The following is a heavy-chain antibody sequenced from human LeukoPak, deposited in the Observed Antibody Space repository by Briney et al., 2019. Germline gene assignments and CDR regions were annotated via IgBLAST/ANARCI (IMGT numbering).Heavy chain of an antibody. V-gene: IGHV4-39*07. J-gene: IGHJ4*02. D-gene: IGHD1-26*01. CDR2: IYYSGST. CDR1: GGSFSSSNYY. Sequence: SETLSLTCTVSGGSFSSSNYYWGWIRQPPGQGLEWIGSIYYSGSTYYNPSLKSRVTISVDTSKNQFSLKLSSVTAADTAVYYCARDTRSGSYRPFDYWGQGTLVTVSS. CDR3: ARDTRSGSYRPFDY.